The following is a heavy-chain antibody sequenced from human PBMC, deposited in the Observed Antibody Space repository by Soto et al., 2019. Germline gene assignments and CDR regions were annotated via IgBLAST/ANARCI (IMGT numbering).Heavy chain of an antibody. CDR3: ARPGVMRRDGYNLGY. CDR1: GYTFTSYD. CDR2: MNPNSGNT. Sequence: ASVKVSCKASGYTFTSYDINWVRQATGQGLEWMGWMNPNSGNTGYAQKFQGRVTMTRNTSISTAYMELSSLRSDDTAVYYCARPGVMRRDGYNLGYWGQGTLVTVYS. J-gene: IGHJ4*02. V-gene: IGHV1-8*01. D-gene: IGHD3-16*01.